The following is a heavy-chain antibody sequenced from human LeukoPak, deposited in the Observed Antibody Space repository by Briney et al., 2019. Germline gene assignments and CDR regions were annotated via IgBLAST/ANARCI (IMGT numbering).Heavy chain of an antibody. D-gene: IGHD6-19*01. CDR2: IRSDSSMI. CDR1: GLPFSGYS. V-gene: IGHV3-48*01. Sequence: PGGSLRLSCLVSGLPFSGYSMNWLRQAPGKGLEWVSYIRSDSSMIHYAASVKGRFTISRDNAKTSLYLRMNSLRAEDTAVYYCARGRGRNGWDYFDHWGQGILVTVSS. J-gene: IGHJ4*02. CDR3: ARGRGRNGWDYFDH.